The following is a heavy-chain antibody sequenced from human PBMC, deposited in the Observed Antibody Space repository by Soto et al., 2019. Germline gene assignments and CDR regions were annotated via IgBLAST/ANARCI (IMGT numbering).Heavy chain of an antibody. D-gene: IGHD2-2*02. CDR3: ARGRFVGGLMPVVVPAAIGAFDI. CDR2: ISSSSSYT. J-gene: IGHJ3*02. V-gene: IGHV3-11*06. CDR1: GFTFSDYY. Sequence: GGSLRLSCAASGFTFSDYYMSWIRQAPGKGLEWVSYISSSSSYTNYADSVKGRFTISRDNAKNSLYLQMNSLRAEDTAVYYCARGRFVGGLMPVVVPAAIGAFDIWGQGTMVTVSS.